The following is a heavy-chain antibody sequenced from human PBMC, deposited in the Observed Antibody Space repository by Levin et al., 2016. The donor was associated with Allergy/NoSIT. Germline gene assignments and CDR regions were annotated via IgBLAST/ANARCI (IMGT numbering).Heavy chain of an antibody. J-gene: IGHJ2*01. D-gene: IGHD6-13*01. CDR2: IYPIDSHT. CDR1: GYNFPNYW. V-gene: IGHV5-51*01. CDR3: ARRDSNIWYHWYFDL. Sequence: GESLKISCQGSGYNFPNYWIVWLRQMPGKGLEWMGIIYPIDSHTRYRPSFQGQVTISADKSITTAYLQWSTLKASDTAMYYCARRDSNIWYHWYFDLWGRGTLVTVSS.